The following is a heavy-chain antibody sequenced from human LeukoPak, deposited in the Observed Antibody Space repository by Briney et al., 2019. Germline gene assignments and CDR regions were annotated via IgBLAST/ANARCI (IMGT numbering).Heavy chain of an antibody. D-gene: IGHD3-22*01. CDR1: GYTVIDHY. Sequence: GASVKVSCKPSGYTVIDHYLHWVRQAPGQGLESLGWIDPDTGDTNYPQKFQGRVTMTRDASISTAYMELNRLRSDDTAVYYCARAGHNSNSGGYDFWGLGTLVTVSS. V-gene: IGHV1-2*02. J-gene: IGHJ4*02. CDR3: ARAGHNSNSGGYDF. CDR2: IDPDTGDT.